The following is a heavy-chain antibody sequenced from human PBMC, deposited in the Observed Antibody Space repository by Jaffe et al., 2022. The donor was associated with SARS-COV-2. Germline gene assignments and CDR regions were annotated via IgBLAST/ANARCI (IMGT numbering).Heavy chain of an antibody. D-gene: IGHD6-19*01. CDR1: GFTFSSYA. V-gene: IGHV3-64*01. CDR3: ARDLAYWYSSGWSLDY. J-gene: IGHJ4*02. Sequence: EVQLVESGGGLVQPGGSLRLSCAASGFTFSSYAMHWVRQAPGKGLEYVSAISSNGGSTYYANSVKGRFTISRDNSKNTLYLQMGSLRAEDMAVYYCARDLAYWYSSGWSLDYWGQGTLVTVSS. CDR2: ISSNGGST.